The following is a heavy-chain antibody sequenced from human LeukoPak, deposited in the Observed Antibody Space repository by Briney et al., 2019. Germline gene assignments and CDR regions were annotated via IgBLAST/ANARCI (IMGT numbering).Heavy chain of an antibody. CDR3: ARDDDQTTADLGY. J-gene: IGHJ4*02. Sequence: QPGGSLRLSCAASRFTFSSYAMHWVRQAPGKGPEWVAVISYDGSNKYYADSVKGRFTISRDNSKNTLYLQMNSLRAEDTAVYYCARDDDQTTADLGYWGQGTLVTVSS. CDR2: ISYDGSNK. V-gene: IGHV3-30-3*01. CDR1: RFTFSSYA. D-gene: IGHD4-17*01.